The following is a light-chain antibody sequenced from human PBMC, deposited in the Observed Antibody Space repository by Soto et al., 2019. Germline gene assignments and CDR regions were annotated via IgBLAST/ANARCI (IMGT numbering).Light chain of an antibody. CDR2: GAS. CDR3: QQYGSSPQT. CDR1: QSVRSSS. J-gene: IGKJ1*01. Sequence: EIVLTQSPGTLSLSPGERATLSCRASQSVRSSSLAWYQQKPGQSPRLLVYGASSRATGVPDRFSGSGSGTDCTLSISSLRPEDFALYFCQQYGSSPQTFGQGTKVEIK. V-gene: IGKV3-20*01.